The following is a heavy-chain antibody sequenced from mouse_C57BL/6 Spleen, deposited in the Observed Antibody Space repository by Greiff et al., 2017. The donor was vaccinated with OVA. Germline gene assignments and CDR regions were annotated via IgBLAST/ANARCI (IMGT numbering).Heavy chain of an antibody. V-gene: IGHV5-17*01. D-gene: IGHD1-1*01. CDR3: AAIYYYGSSPYYYAMDY. J-gene: IGHJ4*01. Sequence: EVKLVESGGGLVKPGGSLKLSCAASGFTFSDYGMHWVRQAPEKGLEWVAYISSGSSTIYYADTVKGRFTISRDNAKNTLFLQMTSLRSEDTAMYYCAAIYYYGSSPYYYAMDYWGQGTSVTVSS. CDR1: GFTFSDYG. CDR2: ISSGSSTI.